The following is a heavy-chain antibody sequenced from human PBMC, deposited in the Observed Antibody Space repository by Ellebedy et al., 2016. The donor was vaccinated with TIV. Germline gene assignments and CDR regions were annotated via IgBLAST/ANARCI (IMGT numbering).Heavy chain of an antibody. CDR3: ARENGEFSYALDS. CDR1: GFSLSPSGMC. J-gene: IGHJ4*02. V-gene: IGHV2-70*11. Sequence: SGPTLVKPTETLTLTCTFSGFSLSPSGMCINWIRQPPGKALEWLARIDWDEDTYYSTSLQSRLTISKDRTRNQVVLTMTSMDADDSGMYFCARENGEFSYALDSWGQGILVTVSS. D-gene: IGHD3-16*01. CDR2: IDWDEDT.